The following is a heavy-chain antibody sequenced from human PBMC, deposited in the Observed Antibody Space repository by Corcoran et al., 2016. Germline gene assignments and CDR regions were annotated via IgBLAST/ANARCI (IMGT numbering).Heavy chain of an antibody. CDR2: IIPIFGTA. Sequence: QVQLVQSGAEVKKPGSSVKVSCKASGGTFSSYAISWVRQAPGQGLEWMGGIIPIFGTANYAQKFQGRVKITADESTSTAYMELSSLRSEDTAVYCWARYAFGSWPSPNWFDPWGQGTLVTGSS. V-gene: IGHV1-69*01. J-gene: IGHJ5*02. D-gene: IGHD6-13*01. CDR3: ARYAFGSWPSPNWFDP. CDR1: GGTFSSYA.